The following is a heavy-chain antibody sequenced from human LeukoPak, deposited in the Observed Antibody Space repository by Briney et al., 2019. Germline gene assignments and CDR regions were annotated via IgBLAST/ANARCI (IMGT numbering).Heavy chain of an antibody. CDR1: GGTFSSYA. J-gene: IGHJ6*02. Sequence: SVKVFCKASGGTFSSYAISWARQAPGQGLEWMGGIIPIFGTANYAQKFQGRVTITADESTSTAYMELSSLRSEDTAVYYCARNGATQFYYYGMDVWGQGTTVTVSS. V-gene: IGHV1-69*13. CDR3: ARNGATQFYYYGMDV. D-gene: IGHD1-26*01. CDR2: IIPIFGTA.